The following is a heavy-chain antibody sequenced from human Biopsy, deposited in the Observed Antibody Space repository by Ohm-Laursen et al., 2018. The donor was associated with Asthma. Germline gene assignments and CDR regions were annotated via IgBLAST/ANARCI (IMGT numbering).Heavy chain of an antibody. J-gene: IGHJ4*02. CDR2: ISSSGATI. Sequence: SLRLSCAASGFTFSDYYMSWIRQAPGKGLEWVSYISSSGATIYYADSVRGRFTISRDNAKNSLYLQMNSLRAEDTAVYYCARVMELELLDHWGQGALVTVSS. V-gene: IGHV3-11*01. CDR3: ARVMELELLDH. D-gene: IGHD1-7*01. CDR1: GFTFSDYY.